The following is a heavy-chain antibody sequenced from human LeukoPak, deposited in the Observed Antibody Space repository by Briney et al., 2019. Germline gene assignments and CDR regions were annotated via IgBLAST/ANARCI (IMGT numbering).Heavy chain of an antibody. CDR1: GYTFTSYG. V-gene: IGHV1-18*01. CDR2: ISVYNGNT. Sequence: ASVKVSCKASGYTFTSYGISWVRQAPGQGLEGMGWISVYNGNTNYAQKLQGRVTMTTDTSTSTAYMELRSLRSDDTAVYYCARVAVNTTIYYYYYMDVWGKGTTVTVSS. J-gene: IGHJ6*03. D-gene: IGHD3-22*01. CDR3: ARVAVNTTIYYYYYMDV.